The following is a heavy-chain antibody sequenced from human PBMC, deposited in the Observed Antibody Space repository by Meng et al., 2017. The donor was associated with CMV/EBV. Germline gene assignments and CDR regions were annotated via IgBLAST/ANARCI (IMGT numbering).Heavy chain of an antibody. V-gene: IGHV3-30*02. CDR1: GFTFSSYG. Sequence: GESLKISCAASGFTFSSYGMHWVRQAPGKGLEWVAFIRYDGSNKYYADSVKGRFTISRDNSKNALYLQMNSLRAEDTAVYYCAKLAGSSWYGSYFDYWGQGTLVTVSS. CDR3: AKLAGSSWYGSYFDY. D-gene: IGHD6-13*01. J-gene: IGHJ4*02. CDR2: IRYDGSNK.